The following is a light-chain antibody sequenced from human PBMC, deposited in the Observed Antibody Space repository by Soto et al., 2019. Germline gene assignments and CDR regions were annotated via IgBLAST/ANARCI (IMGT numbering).Light chain of an antibody. CDR1: HSVSSSI. J-gene: IGKJ1*01. CDR2: GAS. V-gene: IGKV3-20*01. CDR3: QPCRGSPGA. Sequence: EILLTQSPRTPSLSPGERATLSCRTSHSVSSSILTSNQQKPGQAPRLLMYGASSRATGIPDRFSGSGSGTDFTLTISRLEPEDFAVYNCQPCRGSPGAFGQGTKVEIK.